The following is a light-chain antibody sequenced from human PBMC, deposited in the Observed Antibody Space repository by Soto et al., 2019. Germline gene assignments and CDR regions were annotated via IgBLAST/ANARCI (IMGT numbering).Light chain of an antibody. V-gene: IGKV1-5*03. Sequence: DIQMTQSPSTLSASVGDRVTITCRASQSISGWLAWYQQKPGKAPNLLIYKASSLESRVPSRFSGSRSGTEFTLPISGLQADDFATYYCQQYKTYSPLTFGGGTNVEIK. J-gene: IGKJ4*01. CDR2: KAS. CDR1: QSISGW. CDR3: QQYKTYSPLT.